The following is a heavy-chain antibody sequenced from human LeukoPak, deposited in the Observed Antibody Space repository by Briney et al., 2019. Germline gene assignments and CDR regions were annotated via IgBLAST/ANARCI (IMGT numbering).Heavy chain of an antibody. CDR2: ISSSSSYI. CDR3: AALGSYPAYVVY. D-gene: IGHD1-26*01. J-gene: IGHJ4*02. CDR1: GFTFSSYS. V-gene: IGHV3-21*01. Sequence: PGGSLRLSCAASGFTFSSYSMNWVRQAPGKGLEWVSSISSSSSYIYYADSVKGRFTISRDNAKNSLYLQMNSLRAEDTAVYYCAALGSYPAYVVYWGQGTLVTVSS.